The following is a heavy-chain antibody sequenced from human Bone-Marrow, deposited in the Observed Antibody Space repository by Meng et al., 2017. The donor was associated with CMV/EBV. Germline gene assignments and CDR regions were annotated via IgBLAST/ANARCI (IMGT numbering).Heavy chain of an antibody. CDR1: GFTFGSYS. J-gene: IGHJ4*02. CDR2: ISSSSSYI. D-gene: IGHD1-20*01. V-gene: IGHV3-21*01. CDR3: ARDWVTGTPRDFDY. Sequence: GGSLRLSCAASGFTFGSYSMNWVRQAPGKGLEWVSYISSSSSYIYYADSVKGRFTISRDNAKNSLYLQMNSLRAEDTAVYYCARDWVTGTPRDFDYWGQGTLVTVSS.